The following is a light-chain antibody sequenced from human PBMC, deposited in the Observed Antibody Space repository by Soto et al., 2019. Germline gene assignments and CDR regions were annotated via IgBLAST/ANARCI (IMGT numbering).Light chain of an antibody. CDR3: SSYTSSSTLEGV. CDR2: EVS. J-gene: IGLJ1*01. V-gene: IGLV2-14*01. CDR1: SSDVGGYNY. Sequence: QSVLTQPASVSGSPGQSITISCTGTSSDVGGYNYVSWYQQHPGKAPKLMIYEVSNRPSGVSNRFSGSKSGNTASLTISGLQAEDDADYYCSSYTSSSTLEGVFGTGTKVTV.